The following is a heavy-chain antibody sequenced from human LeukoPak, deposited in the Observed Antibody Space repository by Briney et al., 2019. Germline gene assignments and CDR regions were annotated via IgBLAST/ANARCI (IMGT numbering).Heavy chain of an antibody. D-gene: IGHD3-22*01. CDR2: IYYSGST. V-gene: IGHV4-59*01. J-gene: IGHJ4*02. Sequence: PSETLSLTCTVSGGSISSYYWSWIRQPPGKGLEWIGYIYYSGSTNYNPSLKSRVTISVDTSKNQFSLKLSSVTAADTAVYYCARSTYYYDGSGYFTFDYWGQGTLVTVS. CDR1: GGSISSYY. CDR3: ARSTYYYDGSGYFTFDY.